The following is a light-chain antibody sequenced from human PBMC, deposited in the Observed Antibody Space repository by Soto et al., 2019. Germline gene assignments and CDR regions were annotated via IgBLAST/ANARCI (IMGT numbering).Light chain of an antibody. CDR1: SSNIGSNY. CDR3: AAWDDSLSGVV. V-gene: IGLV1-47*01. J-gene: IGLJ2*01. CDR2: RNN. Sequence: QSVLTQPPSVSGTPGQRVTISCSGSSSNIGSNYVYWYQQLPGTVPQLLIYRNNERPSGVPDRFSGSKSGTSASLAISGLRSEDEADYYCAAWDDSLSGVVFGGGTKLTVL.